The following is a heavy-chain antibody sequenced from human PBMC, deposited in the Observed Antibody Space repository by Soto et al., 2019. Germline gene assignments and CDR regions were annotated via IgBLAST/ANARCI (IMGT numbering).Heavy chain of an antibody. Sequence: PGESLKISCKGSGYSFTNYWIGWVRQMPGKGLEWMGIIYPGDSHAIYSPSFQCQVTLSAAKSISTAYLQWSSLKASDTAMYYCETPDSGGPNDPCDVWGQGTMVTVSS. D-gene: IGHD1-26*01. J-gene: IGHJ3*01. V-gene: IGHV5-51*01. CDR2: IYPGDSHA. CDR3: ETPDSGGPNDPCDV. CDR1: GYSFTNYW.